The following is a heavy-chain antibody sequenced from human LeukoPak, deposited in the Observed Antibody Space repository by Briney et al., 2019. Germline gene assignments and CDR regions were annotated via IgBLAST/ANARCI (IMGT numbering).Heavy chain of an antibody. V-gene: IGHV4-61*01. CDR2: IYYSGST. CDR3: ARGFHIAPDY. CDR1: GGSVSSGSYY. J-gene: IGHJ4*02. Sequence: SETLSLTCTVSGGSVSSGSYYWSWIRQPPGKGLEWIGYIYYSGSTNYNPSLKSRVTISVDTSKNQFSLKLSSVTAADTAVYYCARGFHIAPDYWGQGTLVTVSS. D-gene: IGHD2-21*01.